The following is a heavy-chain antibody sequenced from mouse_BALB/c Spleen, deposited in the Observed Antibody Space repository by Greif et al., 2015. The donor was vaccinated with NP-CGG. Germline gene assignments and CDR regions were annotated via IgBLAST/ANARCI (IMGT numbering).Heavy chain of an antibody. Sequence: EVMLVESGGGLVQPGGSLKLSCAASGFTFSSYGMSWVRQTPDKRLELVATINSNGGSTYYPDSVKGRFTISRDNAKNTLYLQMSSLKSEDTAMYYCARDLAIYYGNYYAMDYWGQGTSVTVSS. CDR3: ARDLAIYYGNYYAMDY. CDR2: INSNGGST. J-gene: IGHJ4*01. CDR1: GFTFSSYG. D-gene: IGHD2-1*01. V-gene: IGHV5-6-3*01.